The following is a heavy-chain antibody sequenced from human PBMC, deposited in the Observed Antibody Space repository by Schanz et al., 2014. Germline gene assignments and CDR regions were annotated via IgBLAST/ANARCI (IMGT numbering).Heavy chain of an antibody. CDR1: GYAFTTYG. CDR2: ISTFRNEDT. J-gene: IGHJ4*02. CDR3: ASSGAGYSSSWDFDY. D-gene: IGHD6-13*01. Sequence: QVQLVQSGAEVKKPGASVRVSCKVSGYAFTTYGISWVRQAPGQGPEFMGWISTFRNEDTNSAQRFKGRLTMTTDTSTSTAYMERRSPRYDDTAVYYWASSGAGYSSSWDFDYWGQGTLVTVSS. V-gene: IGHV1-18*01.